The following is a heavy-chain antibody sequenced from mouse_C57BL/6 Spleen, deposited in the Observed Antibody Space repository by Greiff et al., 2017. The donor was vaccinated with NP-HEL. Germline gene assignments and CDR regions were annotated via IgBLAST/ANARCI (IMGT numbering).Heavy chain of an antibody. J-gene: IGHJ2*01. CDR3: ASRITTACDY. V-gene: IGHV1-72*01. CDR2: IDPNSGGT. D-gene: IGHD1-1*01. CDR1: GYTFTSYW. Sequence: QVQLKQPGAELVKPGASVKLSCKASGYTFTSYWMHWVKQRPGRGLEWIGRIDPNSGGTKYNEKFKSKATLTVDKPARTAYMQLNSRTSEDSAGYYCASRITTACDYWGQGTTLTVSS.